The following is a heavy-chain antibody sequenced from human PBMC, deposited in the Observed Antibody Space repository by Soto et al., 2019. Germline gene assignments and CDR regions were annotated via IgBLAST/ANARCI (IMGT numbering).Heavy chain of an antibody. Sequence: QITLKESGPTLVKPTQTLTLTCTFSGFSLSTSGVGVGWVRQPPGKALEWLAFIYWDDDIRYSPSLKSRLTIXKXXSQKQVVLTMPNMHPVDTATYYCAHSRGTYSSFDSWGQGTLVTVSS. CDR2: IYWDDDI. CDR3: AHSRGTYSSFDS. J-gene: IGHJ4*02. V-gene: IGHV2-5*02. CDR1: GFSLSTSGVG. D-gene: IGHD1-26*01.